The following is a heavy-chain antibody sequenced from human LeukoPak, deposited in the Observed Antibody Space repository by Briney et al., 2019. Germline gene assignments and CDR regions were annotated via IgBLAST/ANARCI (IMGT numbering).Heavy chain of an antibody. V-gene: IGHV3-15*01. CDR1: GFTFSDAW. Sequence: GGSLRLSCAVSGFTFSDAWMIWVRQAPGKGLEWVGRIKSEADGGAAKYAAPMKGRFTTSRDDSKNTLYLQMNSLKTDDTAVYYCATDLRWELQFDYWGQGTLVTVSS. CDR2: IKSEADGGAA. CDR3: ATDLRWELQFDY. D-gene: IGHD1-26*01. J-gene: IGHJ4*02.